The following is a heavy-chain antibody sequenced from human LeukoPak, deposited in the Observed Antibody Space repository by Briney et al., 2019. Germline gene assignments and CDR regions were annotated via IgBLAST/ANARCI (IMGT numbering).Heavy chain of an antibody. CDR3: AREGYYGSGSPPSLYFDY. CDR2: TSSDLNVK. V-gene: IGHV3-30-3*01. CDR1: GFTFRNYV. D-gene: IGHD3-10*01. Sequence: GGSLGLSCAASGFTFRNYVIHWVRQAPGKGLEWVAVTSSDLNVKLYADSVKGRFTISRDNPRSTLYLQMNSLRPEDTAIYYCAREGYYGSGSPPSLYFDYWGRGTLVTVSS. J-gene: IGHJ4*02.